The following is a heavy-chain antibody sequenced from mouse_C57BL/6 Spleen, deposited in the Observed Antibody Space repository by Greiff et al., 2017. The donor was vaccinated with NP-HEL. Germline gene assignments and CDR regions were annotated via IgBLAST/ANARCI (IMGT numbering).Heavy chain of an antibody. CDR3: ARRGGLYDGYYGYFDF. V-gene: IGHV1-26*01. D-gene: IGHD2-3*01. Sequence: EVQLQQSGPELVKPGASVKISCKASGYTFTDYYMNWVKQSHGKSLEWIGDINPNNGGTSYNQKFKGKATLTVDKSSSTAYMELRSLTSEDSAVYYCARRGGLYDGYYGYFDFWGTGTTVTVSS. J-gene: IGHJ1*03. CDR2: INPNNGGT. CDR1: GYTFTDYY.